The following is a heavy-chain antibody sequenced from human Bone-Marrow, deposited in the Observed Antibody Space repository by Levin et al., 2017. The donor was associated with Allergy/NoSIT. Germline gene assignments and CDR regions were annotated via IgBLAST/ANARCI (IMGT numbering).Heavy chain of an antibody. J-gene: IGHJ5*02. CDR3: ARVEVSYCDGDCFTNWLDA. CDR1: GGSISSGDYY. V-gene: IGHV4-30-4*01. Sequence: SQTLSLTCTVSGGSISSGDYYWTWIRQSPGQGLEWIGYTYYIGTTYYNPSLKSRLTISVDTSKNQFSLKLSSVTAADTAVYYCARVEVSYCDGDCFTNWLDAWGQGTLVTVSS. CDR2: TYYIGTT. D-gene: IGHD2-21*02.